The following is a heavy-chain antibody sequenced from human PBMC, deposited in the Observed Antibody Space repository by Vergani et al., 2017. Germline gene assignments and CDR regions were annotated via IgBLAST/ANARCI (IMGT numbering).Heavy chain of an antibody. CDR1: GFSFSDHY. CDR2: ISNSGNTI. CDR3: ARDPTQEYQLLWLGWFDP. Sequence: QVQLVESGGGLVKPGGSLRLSCAASGFSFSDHYMTWIRQAPGKGLEWVSYISNSGNTIEYADSVKGRFSISRDNAKNSLYLQMNSLRAEDTAVYYCARDPTQEYQLLWLGWFDPWGQGTLVTVSS. V-gene: IGHV3-11*04. J-gene: IGHJ5*02. D-gene: IGHD2-2*01.